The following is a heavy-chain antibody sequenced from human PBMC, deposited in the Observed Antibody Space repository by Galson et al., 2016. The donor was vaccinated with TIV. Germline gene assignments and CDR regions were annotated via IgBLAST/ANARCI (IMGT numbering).Heavy chain of an antibody. V-gene: IGHV1-69*13. CDR1: GGSFSSYV. D-gene: IGHD5-18*01. CDR2: IIPLFSTA. J-gene: IGHJ6*02. Sequence: SVKVSCKASGGSFSSYVISWVRQAPGQGLEWMGGIIPLFSTANYAQKFQGRVTITADESTSTAYMELSSLGSEDTAIYYCAKDRNTAMDTYYWYYGMDVWGQGTTVTVSS. CDR3: AKDRNTAMDTYYWYYGMDV.